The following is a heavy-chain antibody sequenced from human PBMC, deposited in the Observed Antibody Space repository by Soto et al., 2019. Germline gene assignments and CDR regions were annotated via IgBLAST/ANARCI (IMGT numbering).Heavy chain of an antibody. CDR2: ISANGRNA. D-gene: IGHD3-22*01. CDR1: GFTFSNYA. J-gene: IGHJ4*02. CDR3: AKDRSGLGWLELGAHFDS. V-gene: IGHV3-23*01. Sequence: GGSLRLSCAASGFTFSNYAMNWIRQAPGKGLEWLSSISANGRNAYYADSVKGRFTISRDRSKNTLYLQLDSLRVEDTAIYFCAKDRSGLGWLELGAHFDSGGQGALVTVSS.